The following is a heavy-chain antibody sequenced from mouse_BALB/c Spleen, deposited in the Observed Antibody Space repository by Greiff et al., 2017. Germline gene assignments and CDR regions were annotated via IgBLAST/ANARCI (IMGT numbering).Heavy chain of an antibody. CDR2: INSNGGST. J-gene: IGHJ3*01. CDR3: ARDGYGSSWFAY. D-gene: IGHD1-1*02. CDR1: GFTFSSYG. V-gene: IGHV5-6-3*01. Sequence: EVMLVESGGGLVQPGGSLKLSCAASGFTFSSYGMSWVRQKPDKRLELVATINSNGGSTYYPNSVKGRFTISRDNAKNTIYLQMSSLKSEDTAMYYCARDGYGSSWFAYWGQGTLVTVSA.